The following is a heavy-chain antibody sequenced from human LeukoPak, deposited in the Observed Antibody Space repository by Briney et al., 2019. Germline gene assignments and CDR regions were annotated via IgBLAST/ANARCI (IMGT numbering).Heavy chain of an antibody. CDR2: ICGTDA. CDR3: AKGTSVSCYTGGDS. V-gene: IGHV3-23*01. D-gene: IGHD2-2*02. J-gene: IGHJ4*02. CDR1: GFTFNNYA. Sequence: GGSLRLSCAAAGFTFNNYAMSWVRQAPGKGLEWVSAICGTDAYYTDSVKGRFTISRDSSKNTLYLQMNSLRAEDTAVYYCAKGTSVSCYTGGDSWGQGTLVTVSS.